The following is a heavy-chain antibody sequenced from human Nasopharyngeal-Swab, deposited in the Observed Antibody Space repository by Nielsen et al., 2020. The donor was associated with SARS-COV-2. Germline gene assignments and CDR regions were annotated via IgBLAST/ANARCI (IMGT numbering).Heavy chain of an antibody. CDR1: GFTFSSSS. CDR2: ISGSGDFI. CDR3: ARARYYYYYGMDV. J-gene: IGHJ6*02. V-gene: IGHV3-21*04. Sequence: GESLKISCAASGFTFSSSSMTWVRRAPGKGLEWVSSISGSGDFIYNADSLRGRFTISRDNSKNTLYLQMNSLRAEDTAVYYCARARYYYYYGMDVWGQGTTVTVSS.